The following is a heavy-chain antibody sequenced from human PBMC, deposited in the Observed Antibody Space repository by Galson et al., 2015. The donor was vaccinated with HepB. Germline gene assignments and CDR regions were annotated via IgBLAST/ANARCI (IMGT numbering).Heavy chain of an antibody. CDR3: ARDGGAVAGTSLDESYGMDV. Sequence: ETLSLTCTVAGGSISSYYWSWIRQPPGKGLEWIGYIYYSGSTNYNPPLKSRVTISGDTSKNQFSLELSSVTAADTAVYYCARDGGAVAGTSLDESYGMDVWGQGTTVTVSS. CDR2: IYYSGST. J-gene: IGHJ6*02. CDR1: GGSISSYY. V-gene: IGHV4-59*01. D-gene: IGHD6-19*01.